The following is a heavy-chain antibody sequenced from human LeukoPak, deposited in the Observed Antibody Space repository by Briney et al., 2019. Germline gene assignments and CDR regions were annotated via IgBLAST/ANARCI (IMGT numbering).Heavy chain of an antibody. CDR2: IFHTGST. CDR1: GDSISSRNW. V-gene: IGHV4-4*02. J-gene: IGHJ3*01. CDR3: ARGMWFDTLFSAFDV. D-gene: IGHD3-10*01. Sequence: SETLSLTCSVSGDSISSRNWWTWVRQTPEKGLEWIGEIFHTGSTNYNPSVEGRVTISIDKSRNHFSLMLTSVTAADTALYYCARGMWFDTLFSAFDVWGQGTMVSVSS.